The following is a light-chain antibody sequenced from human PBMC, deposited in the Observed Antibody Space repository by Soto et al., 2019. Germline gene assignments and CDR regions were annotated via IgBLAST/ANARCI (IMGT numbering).Light chain of an antibody. J-gene: IGKJ1*01. CDR1: QGVSSW. V-gene: IGKV1-12*01. CDR3: QQYNNWWT. Sequence: DIQMTQSPSSVSASVGDRVTITCRASQGVSSWLAWYQQKPGKAPNLLIYAASTLQSGVPSRFSGSGSGTDFTLTISSLQSEDFAVSYCQQYNNWWTFGQGTKVEI. CDR2: AAS.